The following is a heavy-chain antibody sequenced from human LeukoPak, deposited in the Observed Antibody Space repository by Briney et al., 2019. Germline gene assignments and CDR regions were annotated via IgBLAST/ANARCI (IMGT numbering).Heavy chain of an antibody. J-gene: IGHJ4*02. Sequence: PSETLSLTCTVSGGSITSYYWSWIRQPPGKGLAWIGYIYYSGSTNYNPPIKSGVTILVDTSKNQCSLKLSSVTAADTAVYYCARLPIYCGSYYTVDYWGQGTLVSVSP. CDR3: ARLPIYCGSYYTVDY. CDR1: GGSITSYY. CDR2: IYYSGST. D-gene: IGHD1-26*01. V-gene: IGHV4-59*01.